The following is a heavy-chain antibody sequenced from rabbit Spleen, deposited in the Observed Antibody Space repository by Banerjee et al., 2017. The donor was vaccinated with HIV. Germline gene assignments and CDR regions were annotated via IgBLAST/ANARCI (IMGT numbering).Heavy chain of an antibody. Sequence: EESGGGLVKPAGSLTLTCKASGVSFSSNDRICWVRQAPGEGLEWIACIAGSSSGFTYSATWAKGRFTCSKTSSTTVTLQMTSLTVADTATYFCARGSATMTMVITGYYFNLWGPGTLVTVS. D-gene: IGHD2-1*01. CDR1: GVSFSSNDR. V-gene: IGHV1S45*01. J-gene: IGHJ4*01. CDR2: IAGSSSGFT. CDR3: ARGSATMTMVITGYYFNL.